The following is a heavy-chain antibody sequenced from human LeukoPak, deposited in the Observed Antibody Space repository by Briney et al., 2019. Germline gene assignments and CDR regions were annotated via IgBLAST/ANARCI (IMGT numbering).Heavy chain of an antibody. CDR3: ARDQNSRGYSYGP. D-gene: IGHD5-18*01. Sequence: GGSLRLSCAASGFTFSSYEMNWVRQAPGKGLEWVSYISSSGSTMYYADSVKGRFTISRDNAKNSLYLQMNSLRAEDTAVYYCARDQNSRGYSYGPWGQGTLVTVSP. CDR2: ISSSGSTM. V-gene: IGHV3-48*03. J-gene: IGHJ5*02. CDR1: GFTFSSYE.